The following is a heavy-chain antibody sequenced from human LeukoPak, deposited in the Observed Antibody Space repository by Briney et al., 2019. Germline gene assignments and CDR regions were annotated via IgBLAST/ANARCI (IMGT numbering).Heavy chain of an antibody. Sequence: PGGSLRLSCAASGFTFSDYYMSWIRQAPGKGLEWVSYISSSGSTIYYADSVKGRFTISRDNSKNTLYLQMNSLKTEDTAVYYCTTGGFPGFYWGQGTLVTVSS. CDR2: ISSSGSTI. CDR1: GFTFSDYY. D-gene: IGHD3-16*01. CDR3: TTGGFPGFY. J-gene: IGHJ4*02. V-gene: IGHV3-11*01.